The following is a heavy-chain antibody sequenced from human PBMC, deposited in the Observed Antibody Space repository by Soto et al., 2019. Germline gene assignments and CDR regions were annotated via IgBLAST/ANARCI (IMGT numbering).Heavy chain of an antibody. J-gene: IGHJ6*02. CDR1: GGSVSSGSYY. V-gene: IGHV4-61*01. CDR2: IYYSGST. D-gene: IGHD3-3*01. CDR3: ASSVLRFLEWSRMDV. Sequence: SESLSLTCTVSGGSVSSGSYYWSWIRQPPGKGLEWIGYIYYSGSTNYNPSLKSRVTISVATSKNQFSLKLSSVTAADTAAYYCASSVLRFLEWSRMDVWGQGTTVTVSS.